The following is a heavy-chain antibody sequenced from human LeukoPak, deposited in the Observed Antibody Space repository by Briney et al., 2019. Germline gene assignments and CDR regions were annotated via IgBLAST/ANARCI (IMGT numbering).Heavy chain of an antibody. D-gene: IGHD6-19*01. V-gene: IGHV1-2*02. CDR1: GYTFTNHY. J-gene: IGHJ4*02. CDR3: ARAWAVADHFDY. CDR2: INPKSGDT. Sequence: ASVKVSCKPSGYTFTNHYMHWVRQAPGQGLEWMGWINPKSGDTTYAQKFQGRVTMTTDTSTSTAYMELRSLRSDDTAVYYCARAWAVADHFDYWGQGTLVTVSS.